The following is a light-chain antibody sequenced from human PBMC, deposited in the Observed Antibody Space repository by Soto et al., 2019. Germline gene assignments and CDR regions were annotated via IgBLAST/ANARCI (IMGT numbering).Light chain of an antibody. CDR3: QQYGSYRT. Sequence: DIQMTQSPSTLSASVGDRVTITCRASQSISSWLAWYQQRPGRAPKLLIYKAATLQSGVPSRFSGSGSGTEFTLTISSLQPDDFATYYCQQYGSYRTFGPGTKVDIK. V-gene: IGKV1-5*03. CDR2: KAA. CDR1: QSISSW. J-gene: IGKJ1*01.